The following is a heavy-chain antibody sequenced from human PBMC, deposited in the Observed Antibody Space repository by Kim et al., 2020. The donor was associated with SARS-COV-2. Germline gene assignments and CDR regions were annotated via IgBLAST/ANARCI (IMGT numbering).Heavy chain of an antibody. J-gene: IGHJ4*02. CDR1: GFTFSSYA. V-gene: IGHV3-23*01. CDR3: AKGSRSSGYYVDN. CDR2: ITGSGDST. Sequence: GGSLRLSCTASGFTFSSYAMSWVRQAPGKGLEWVSDITGSGDSTYSADSVKGRFAISRDNYKNTLYLQMNSLRAEDAAVYYCAKGSRSSGYYVDNWGQGTLGPVSS. D-gene: IGHD3-22*01.